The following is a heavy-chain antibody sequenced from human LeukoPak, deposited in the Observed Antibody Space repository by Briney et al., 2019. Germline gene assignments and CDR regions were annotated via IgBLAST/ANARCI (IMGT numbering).Heavy chain of an antibody. V-gene: IGHV3-30*03. CDR2: ISYDGSNK. CDR3: ARSGWYFDY. CDR1: GFTFSSYG. D-gene: IGHD6-19*01. J-gene: IGHJ4*02. Sequence: GGSLRLSCAASGFTFSSYGMHWVRQAPGKGLEWVAVISYDGSNKYYADSVKGRFTISRDNSKNTLYLQMNSLRAEDTAVYYCARSGWYFDYWGQGTLVTVSS.